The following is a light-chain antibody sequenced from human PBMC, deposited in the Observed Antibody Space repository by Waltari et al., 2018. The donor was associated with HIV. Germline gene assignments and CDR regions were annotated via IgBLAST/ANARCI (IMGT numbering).Light chain of an antibody. CDR3: QSYDSTLSGPRV. V-gene: IGLV1-40*01. Sequence: QSVLTQPPSVSGAPGQGVTISCTGSSSNIGAGYAVHWYRPLPGTAPKLLIHENNKRPSGVPDRFSGSRSGTSASLAISGLQADDEADYYCQSYDSTLSGPRVFGTGTKVTVL. J-gene: IGLJ1*01. CDR2: ENN. CDR1: SSNIGAGYA.